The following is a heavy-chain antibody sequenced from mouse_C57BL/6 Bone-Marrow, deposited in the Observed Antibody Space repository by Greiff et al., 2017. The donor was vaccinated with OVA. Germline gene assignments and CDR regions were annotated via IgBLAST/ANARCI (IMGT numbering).Heavy chain of an antibody. CDR2: INSDGGST. D-gene: IGHD1-1*01. CDR3: ARPYIPFTTVVATDYWYFDV. CDR1: EYEFPSHD. Sequence: EVMLVESGGGLVQPGESLKLSCESNEYEFPSHDMSRVRETPEKRLELVAAINSDGGSTYYPDTMERRFIISRDNTKKTLYLQMSSLRSEDTALYYCARPYIPFTTVVATDYWYFDVWGTGTTVTVSS. J-gene: IGHJ1*03. V-gene: IGHV5-2*03.